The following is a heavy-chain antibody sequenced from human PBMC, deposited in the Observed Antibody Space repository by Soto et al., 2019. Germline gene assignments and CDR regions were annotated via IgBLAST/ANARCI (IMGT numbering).Heavy chain of an antibody. V-gene: IGHV4-61*03. J-gene: IGHJ4*02. CDR2: MYYGGST. Sequence: SETLSLTCTVSGGSVSRGSYYCSWIRQSPGKGLEWIGYMYYGGSTNYSPSLKSRVTMSVDTSKNHFSLKLISVTTADTAVYFCAREGNLGRWSQPLDSCGQGTPVTVSS. D-gene: IGHD3-3*01. CDR1: GGSVSRGSYY. CDR3: AREGNLGRWSQPLDS.